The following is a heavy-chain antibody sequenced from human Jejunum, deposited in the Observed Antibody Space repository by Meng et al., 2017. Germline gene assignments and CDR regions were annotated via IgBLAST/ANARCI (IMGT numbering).Heavy chain of an antibody. V-gene: IGHV3-23*01. Sequence: GESLKISCAASGFTFSTSAMNWVRQAPGKELEWVSGISATGGDAMYSESVKGRFTISRDDSKNTVYLQMNSLRVEDTVVYYCAKDWSGYKGKSYYFDFWGQGILVTVSS. CDR2: ISATGGDA. CDR3: AKDWSGYKGKSYYFDF. J-gene: IGHJ4*02. CDR1: GFTFSTSA. D-gene: IGHD3-3*01.